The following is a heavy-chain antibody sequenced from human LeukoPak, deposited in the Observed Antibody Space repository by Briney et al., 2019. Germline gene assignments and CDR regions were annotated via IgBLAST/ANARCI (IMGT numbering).Heavy chain of an antibody. CDR3: ARGFYDFWSGYLYYFDY. D-gene: IGHD3-3*01. Sequence: PGGSLRLSCAASGFTFSSYGMHWVRQAPGKGLEWVAFIRYDGSNKYYADSVKGRFTISRDNAKNSLYLQMNSLRAEDTAVYYCARGFYDFWSGYLYYFDYWGQGTLVTVSS. CDR1: GFTFSSYG. J-gene: IGHJ4*02. CDR2: IRYDGSNK. V-gene: IGHV3-30*02.